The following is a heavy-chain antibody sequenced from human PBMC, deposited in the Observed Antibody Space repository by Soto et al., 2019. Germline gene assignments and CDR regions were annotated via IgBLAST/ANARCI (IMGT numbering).Heavy chain of an antibody. D-gene: IGHD2-2*02. J-gene: IGHJ3*02. CDR2: IWYDGSNK. V-gene: IGHV3-33*01. CDR1: GFTFSSYG. CDR3: ARVRYRTKARNAFDI. Sequence: PGGSLRLSCAASGFTFSSYGMHWVRQAPGKGLEWVAVIWYDGSNKYYADSVKGRFTISRDNSKNTLYLQMNSLRAEDTAVYYCARVRYRTKARNAFDIWGQGTMVTVSS.